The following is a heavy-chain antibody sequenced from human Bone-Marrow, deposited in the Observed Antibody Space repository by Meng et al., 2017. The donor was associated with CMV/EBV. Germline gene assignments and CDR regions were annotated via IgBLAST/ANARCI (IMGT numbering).Heavy chain of an antibody. CDR3: AYYSSSGYYFDY. D-gene: IGHD3-22*01. Sequence: GESLKISCVASGFIFKTYVMHWVRQAPGKGLEWVTGIKYDGTEKYYADSVRGRFTVSRDNSKNVLYLEMKSLRTEDTALYYCAYYSSSGYYFDYWGRGTLVTGSS. V-gene: IGHV3-30*02. J-gene: IGHJ4*02. CDR2: IKYDGTEK. CDR1: GFIFKTYV.